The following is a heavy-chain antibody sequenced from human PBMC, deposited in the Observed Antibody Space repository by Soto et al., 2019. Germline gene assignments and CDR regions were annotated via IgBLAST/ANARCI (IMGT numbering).Heavy chain of an antibody. D-gene: IGHD3-3*01. CDR3: ARVRFSQWSQDYYGLDV. V-gene: IGHV4-34*01. Sequence: SETLSLTCGLSGSLPVGSLSTSFWPWIRQPPGKWLEWIGQINHSGSPNYSPTLRCRVTISLDTSKKQFSLNLSSVTAADTAVDFCARVRFSQWSQDYYGLDVWGQGTTVTVSS. J-gene: IGHJ6*02. CDR2: INHSGSP. CDR1: GSLPVGSLSTSF.